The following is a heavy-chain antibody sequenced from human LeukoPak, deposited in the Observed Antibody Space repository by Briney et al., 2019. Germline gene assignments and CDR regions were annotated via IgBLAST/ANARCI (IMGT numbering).Heavy chain of an antibody. V-gene: IGHV3-11*04. D-gene: IGHD6-13*01. CDR2: ISSTASTR. CDR1: GFTFDDYG. CDR3: ARQTNAYSSSWYSYMDV. J-gene: IGHJ6*03. Sequence: GGSLRLSCAASGFTFDDYGMSWVRQAPGKGLVWVSYISSTASTRYYADSVKGRFTISRDNAKNSLYLQMNSLRAEDTAVYYCARQTNAYSSSWYSYMDVWGKGTTVTISS.